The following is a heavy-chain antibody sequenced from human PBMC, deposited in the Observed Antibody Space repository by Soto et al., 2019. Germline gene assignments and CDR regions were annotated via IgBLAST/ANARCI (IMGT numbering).Heavy chain of an antibody. Sequence: ESGGGLVQPGGSLGLSCEASGFIISDYSMSWVRQAPGKGLEWLSYISSSSRTIYYADSVKGRFTISRDNAKNSLYLQMNSLRDEDTAVYYCARGHNYDSTDAFDIWGQGTMVTVSS. CDR3: ARGHNYDSTDAFDI. V-gene: IGHV3-48*02. D-gene: IGHD3-22*01. CDR1: GFIISDYS. J-gene: IGHJ3*02. CDR2: ISSSSRTI.